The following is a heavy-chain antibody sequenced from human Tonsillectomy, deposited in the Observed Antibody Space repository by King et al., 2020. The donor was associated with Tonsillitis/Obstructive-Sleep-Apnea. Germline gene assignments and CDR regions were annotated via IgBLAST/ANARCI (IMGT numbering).Heavy chain of an antibody. CDR1: GGSISPYY. D-gene: IGHD2/OR15-2a*01. J-gene: IGHJ5*02. CDR3: ARGRDFAFYGWFDP. Sequence: VQLQESGPGLVKPSETLSLTCTVSGGSISPYYWSWIRQPPGKGLEWIWDIHHSGSTNYNPSLQSRVTMSVYTSKNPSPLNLNSVTAADTAVYYCARGRDFAFYGWFDPWGQGTLVTVSS. CDR2: IHHSGST. V-gene: IGHV4-59*01.